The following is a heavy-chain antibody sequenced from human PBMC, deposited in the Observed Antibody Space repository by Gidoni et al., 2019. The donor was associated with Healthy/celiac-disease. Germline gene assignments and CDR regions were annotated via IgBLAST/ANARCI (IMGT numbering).Heavy chain of an antibody. CDR1: GFTFSSYS. Sequence: EVQLVESGGGLVKPGGSLSLSCAASGFTFSSYSMNWVRQAPGKGLEWVSSISSSSSYIYYADSVKGRFTISRDNAKNSLYLQMNSLRAEDTAVYYCARDRRKGFDYWGQGTLVTVSS. V-gene: IGHV3-21*01. CDR3: ARDRRKGFDY. CDR2: ISSSSSYI. J-gene: IGHJ4*02.